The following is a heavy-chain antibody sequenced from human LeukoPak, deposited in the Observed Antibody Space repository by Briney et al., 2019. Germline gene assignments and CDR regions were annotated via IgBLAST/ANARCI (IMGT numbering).Heavy chain of an antibody. Sequence: GGSLRPSCAASGFTFSSYGMHWVRQAPGKGLEWVAVISYDGSNKYYADSVKGRFTISRDNSKNTLYLQMNSLRAEDTAVYYCAKDIDWLAFEDWGQGTLVTVSS. CDR3: AKDIDWLAFED. CDR2: ISYDGSNK. J-gene: IGHJ4*02. V-gene: IGHV3-30*18. D-gene: IGHD6-19*01. CDR1: GFTFSSYG.